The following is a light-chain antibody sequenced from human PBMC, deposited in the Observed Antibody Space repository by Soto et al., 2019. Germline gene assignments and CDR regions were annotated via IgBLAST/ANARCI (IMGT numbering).Light chain of an antibody. CDR3: QQRSNWPIT. CDR2: DAS. Sequence: EIVLTQSPATLSLSPGERATHSCRASQSVSSYLAWYQQKPGQAPRLLIYDASNRATGIPARFSGSGSGTDFTLTIISLESEDFAVYYCQQRSNWPITFGQGTRLEIK. J-gene: IGKJ5*01. V-gene: IGKV3-11*01. CDR1: QSVSSY.